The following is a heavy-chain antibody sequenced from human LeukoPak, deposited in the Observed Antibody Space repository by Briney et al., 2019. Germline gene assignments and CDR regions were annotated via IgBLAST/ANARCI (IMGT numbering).Heavy chain of an antibody. V-gene: IGHV3-21*04. Sequence: GGSLRLSCTASGFTFSSYSRNWVRQAPGKGLEWISSISSSSSYIYYADSVKGRFTISRDNAKNSLYLQMNSLRAEDMAVYYCAKVRGAGIVVDIGDAFGMWGQRTMVTVSS. D-gene: IGHD3-22*01. J-gene: IGHJ3*02. CDR3: AKVRGAGIVVDIGDAFGM. CDR1: GFTFSSYS. CDR2: ISSSSSYI.